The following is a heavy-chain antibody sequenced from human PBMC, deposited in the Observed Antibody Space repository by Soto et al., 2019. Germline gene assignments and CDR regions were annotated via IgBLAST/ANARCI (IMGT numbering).Heavy chain of an antibody. CDR2: MSGNGGRI. CDR1: GFTFNNYA. D-gene: IGHD2-8*02. J-gene: IGHJ4*02. Sequence: VGSLRLSCAVSGFTFNNYAMTWVRQARGKGLEWVSVMSGNGGRILYADSVKGRFTISRDNSKNTLYLQMNSLRLEDTAVYYCVKDPVSGGTGGAWFDYWGQGTLVTVSS. CDR3: VKDPVSGGTGGAWFDY. V-gene: IGHV3-23*01.